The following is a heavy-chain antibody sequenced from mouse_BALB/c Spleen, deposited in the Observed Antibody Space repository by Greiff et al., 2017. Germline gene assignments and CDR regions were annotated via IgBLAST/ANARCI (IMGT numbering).Heavy chain of an antibody. J-gene: IGHJ3*01. V-gene: IGHV1S81*02. Sequence: QVQLKQPGAELVKPGASVKLSCKASGYTFTSYYMYWVKQRPGQGLEWIGGINPSNGGTNFNEKFKSKATLTVDKSSSTAYMQLSSLTSEDSAVYYCTRSAYYRYDGGVSFAYWGQGTLVTVSA. D-gene: IGHD2-14*01. CDR1: GYTFTSYY. CDR3: TRSAYYRYDGGVSFAY. CDR2: INPSNGGT.